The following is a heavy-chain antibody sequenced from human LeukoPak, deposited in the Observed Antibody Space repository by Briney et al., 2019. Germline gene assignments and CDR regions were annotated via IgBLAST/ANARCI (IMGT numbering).Heavy chain of an antibody. Sequence: GGSLRLSCAASGFTFSSYAMHWVRQAPGKGLEWVAVISYDGSNKYYADSVKGRFTISRDNSKNTLYLQMNSLRAEDTAVYYCAREENGSWYEGYYFDYWGQGTLVTVSS. CDR3: AREENGSWYEGYYFDY. CDR2: ISYDGSNK. V-gene: IGHV3-30-3*01. D-gene: IGHD6-13*01. CDR1: GFTFSSYA. J-gene: IGHJ4*02.